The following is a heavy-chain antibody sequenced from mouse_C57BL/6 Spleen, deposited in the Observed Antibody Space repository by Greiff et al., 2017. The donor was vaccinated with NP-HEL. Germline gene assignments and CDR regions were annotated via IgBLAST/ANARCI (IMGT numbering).Heavy chain of an antibody. CDR3: TNDGGELGSYYFDY. V-gene: IGHV1-15*01. J-gene: IGHJ2*01. CDR1: GYTFTDYE. CDR2: IDPETGGT. Sequence: QVQLKQSGAELVRPGASVTLSCKASGYTFTDYEMHWVKQTPVHGLEWIGAIDPETGGTAYNQKFKGKAILTADKSSSTAYMELRSLTSEDSAVYYCTNDGGELGSYYFDYWGQGTTLTVSS. D-gene: IGHD2-12*01.